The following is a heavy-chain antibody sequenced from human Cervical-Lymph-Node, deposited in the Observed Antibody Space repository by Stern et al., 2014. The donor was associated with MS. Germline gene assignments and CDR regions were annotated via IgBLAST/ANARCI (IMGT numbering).Heavy chain of an antibody. J-gene: IGHJ4*02. CDR3: ARGSRDPPLLDR. D-gene: IGHD2/OR15-2a*01. CDR1: GYTFTSYY. V-gene: IGHV1-46*01. Sequence: VQLVESGAEVKKPGASVKVSCKASGYTFTSYYMHWVRQAPGQGLEWMGINNPSSGSTSYAQKFQVRVTMTRDTSTSTVYMELSSLRSEDTAVYYCARGSRDPPLLDRWGQGTLVTVSS. CDR2: NNPSSGST.